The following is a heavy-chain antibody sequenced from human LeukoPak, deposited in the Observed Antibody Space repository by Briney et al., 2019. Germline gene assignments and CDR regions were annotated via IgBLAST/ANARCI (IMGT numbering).Heavy chain of an antibody. J-gene: IGHJ4*02. CDR2: VWFDGRQT. CDR1: GFSMGSYG. Sequence: GRSLRLSCVTSGFSMGSYGMHWLRQAPGKGLEWVTGVWFDGRQTYYADSVKGRFILSRDSPKNTLYLQMNSLRTEDTAIYYCARDLTFFALSPGGQGTLVTVSS. D-gene: IGHD3-3*02. CDR3: ARDLTFFALSP. V-gene: IGHV3-33*01.